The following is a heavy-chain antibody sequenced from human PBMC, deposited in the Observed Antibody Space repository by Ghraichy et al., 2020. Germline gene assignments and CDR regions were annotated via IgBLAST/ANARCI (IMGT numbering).Heavy chain of an antibody. Sequence: GGSLRLSCSASGFTFSSYAMSWVRQAPGKGLEWVSAISDNGRNTYYAGSVKGRFTISRDNSKNTLYLQMSSLRSEDTALYYCAKAPGPSHRMGPDYWGQGTLVTVSS. V-gene: IGHV3-23*01. D-gene: IGHD2-15*01. CDR2: ISDNGRNT. J-gene: IGHJ4*02. CDR1: GFTFSSYA. CDR3: AKAPGPSHRMGPDY.